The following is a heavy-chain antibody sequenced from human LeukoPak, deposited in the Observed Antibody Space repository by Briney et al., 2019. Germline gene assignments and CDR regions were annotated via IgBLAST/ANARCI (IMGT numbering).Heavy chain of an antibody. CDR3: AREPMVPDFNWFDP. V-gene: IGHV1-2*06. CDR1: GYTFTGYY. Sequence: ASVKVSCKASGYTFTGYYIHWVRQAPGQGLEWMGRINPNSGGTNYAQKFQGRVTMTRDTSISTAYMELNRLTSDDTAVYYCAREPMVPDFNWFDPWGQGTLVTVSS. D-gene: IGHD3-10*01. CDR2: INPNSGGT. J-gene: IGHJ5*02.